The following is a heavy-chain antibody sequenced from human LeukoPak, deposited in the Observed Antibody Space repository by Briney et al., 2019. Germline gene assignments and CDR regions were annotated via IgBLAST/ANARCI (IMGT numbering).Heavy chain of an antibody. J-gene: IGHJ4*02. V-gene: IGHV3-53*04. D-gene: IGHD3-22*01. CDR2: IYSGGST. CDR3: ARAAGSGYTNFDY. Sequence: GGSLRLSCAASGFTVSSNYMSWVRQAPGKGLEWVSVIYSGGSTYYADSVKGRFTIPRHNSKNTLYLQMNSLRAEDTAVYYCARAAGSGYTNFDYWGQGTLVTVSS. CDR1: GFTVSSNY.